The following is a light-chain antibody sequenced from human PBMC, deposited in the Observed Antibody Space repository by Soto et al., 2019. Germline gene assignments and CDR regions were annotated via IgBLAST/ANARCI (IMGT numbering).Light chain of an antibody. Sequence: EIVLTQSPRTLSLSPGERATLSCRAIGSVSSRYLGLYQQKSGQAPRXXIYGASNRATGIPDRLSGSGSGTDLTLTISRLEPEYFAVYYCQQYGRAPWTFGQGTKVDI. J-gene: IGKJ1*01. CDR3: QQYGRAPWT. CDR2: GAS. CDR1: GSVSSRY. V-gene: IGKV3-20*01.